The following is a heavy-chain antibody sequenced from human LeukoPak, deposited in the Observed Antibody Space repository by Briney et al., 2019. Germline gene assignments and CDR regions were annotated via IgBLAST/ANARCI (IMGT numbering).Heavy chain of an antibody. CDR3: ARSPPDYAFLRGYFFDD. CDR1: GFTFNFYD. CDR2: IGTAGDT. D-gene: IGHD3-3*01. J-gene: IGHJ4*02. V-gene: IGHV3-13*01. Sequence: PGGSLRLSCAASGFTFNFYDMHWVRQAPGEGLEWVSSIGTAGDTHYPDSVKGRFTISRENAKNSFYLQMNTLGAGDTAVYYCARSPPDYAFLRGYFFDDWGQGTLVTVSS.